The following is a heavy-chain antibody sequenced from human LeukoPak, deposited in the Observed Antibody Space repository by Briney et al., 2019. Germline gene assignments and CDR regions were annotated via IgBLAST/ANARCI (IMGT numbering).Heavy chain of an antibody. CDR2: IYASGST. V-gene: IGHV4-4*09. J-gene: IGHJ4*02. CDR1: GGSISSYY. Sequence: SETLSLTCSVSGGSISSYYWSWIRQPPGKGLEWIGYIYASGSTNYNPSLKSRVTISVDTSKNQFSLKLSSVTAADTAVYYCARQGRVSASPFGYWSQGTPVTVS. D-gene: IGHD3-10*01. CDR3: ARQGRVSASPFGY.